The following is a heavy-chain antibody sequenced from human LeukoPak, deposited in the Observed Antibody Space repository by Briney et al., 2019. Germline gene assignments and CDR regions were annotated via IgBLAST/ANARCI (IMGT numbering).Heavy chain of an antibody. CDR2: IKQDGSEK. CDR3: ARHRSGGSQDDAFDI. J-gene: IGHJ3*02. CDR1: GFTFSDYE. Sequence: GGSLRLSCAASGFTFSDYEMNWVRQAPGKGLERVADIKQDGSEKYYVDSVKGRFTISRQNAKKSLFLQMNSLRAEDTAVYYCARHRSGGSQDDAFDIWGQGTLVTVSS. V-gene: IGHV3-7*01. D-gene: IGHD2-15*01.